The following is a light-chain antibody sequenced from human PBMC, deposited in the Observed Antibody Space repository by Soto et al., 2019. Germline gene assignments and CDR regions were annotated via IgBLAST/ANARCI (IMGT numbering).Light chain of an antibody. V-gene: IGKV1-39*01. CDR2: TAS. Sequence: DIQMTQSPATLSASVGDRVTVTCRASQSITNRLAWYQQKQGKAPKLLIYTASSFQSGVPSRFSGSGSGTDVTLTISSLQPEDFATYHCQQSYNTPLTFGQGTRLEIK. CDR3: QQSYNTPLT. J-gene: IGKJ5*01. CDR1: QSITNR.